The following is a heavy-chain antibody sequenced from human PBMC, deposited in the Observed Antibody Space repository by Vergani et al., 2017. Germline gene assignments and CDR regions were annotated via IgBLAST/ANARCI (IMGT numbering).Heavy chain of an antibody. V-gene: IGHV3-15*01. CDR1: GFTFSNAW. D-gene: IGHD3-3*01. J-gene: IGHJ4*02. CDR3: AKEILDYDFWSGYYSPDY. Sequence: EVQLVESGGGLVKPGGSLRLSFAASGFTFSNAWMSWVRQAPGKGLEWVGRIKSKTDGGTTDYAAPVKGRFTISRDDSKNTLYLQMNSLKTEDTAVYYCAKEILDYDFWSGYYSPDYWGQGTLVTVSS. CDR2: IKSKTDGGTT.